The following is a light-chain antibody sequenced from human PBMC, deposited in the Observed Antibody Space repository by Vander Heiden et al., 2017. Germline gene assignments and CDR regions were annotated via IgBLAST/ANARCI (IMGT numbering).Light chain of an antibody. Sequence: QSALTQPASVSGSPGQSITISCTGTSSDVGGYNYVTWYPLHPGKAPKLIIYDVSNRPSGVSNRFSGSKSGNTASLTISGLQAEDAANYYCSSYTSSSTLVFRTGTKVTVL. CDR2: DVS. CDR1: SSDVGGYNY. V-gene: IGLV2-14*01. J-gene: IGLJ1*01. CDR3: SSYTSSSTLV.